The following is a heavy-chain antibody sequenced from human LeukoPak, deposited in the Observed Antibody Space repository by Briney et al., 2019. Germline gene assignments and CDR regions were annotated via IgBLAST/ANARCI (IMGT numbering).Heavy chain of an antibody. Sequence: SESLSLTCTVSGGSISSYYWSWIRQPPGKGLEWIGYIYYSGSTNYNHSLKSRVTISVDTSKNQVSLKLSSVTAADTAVYYCARSGGSNYNWFDPWGQGTLVTVSS. V-gene: IGHV4-59*08. CDR1: GGSISSYY. CDR2: IYYSGST. CDR3: ARSGGSNYNWFDP. J-gene: IGHJ5*02. D-gene: IGHD2-15*01.